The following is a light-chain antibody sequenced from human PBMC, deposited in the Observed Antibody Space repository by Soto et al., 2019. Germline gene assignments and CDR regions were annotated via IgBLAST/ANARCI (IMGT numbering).Light chain of an antibody. V-gene: IGKV3D-15*01. CDR1: QSVSSN. J-gene: IGKJ5*01. CDR3: QQYGFSPIS. Sequence: EIVMTQSPATLSVSPGERATFSCRASQSVSSNLAWYQQKPGQAPRLLIYDASTRATGIPDRFSGSGSGPEYTLTISRLEPEDFAVYSCQQYGFSPISFGQGTRLEI. CDR2: DAS.